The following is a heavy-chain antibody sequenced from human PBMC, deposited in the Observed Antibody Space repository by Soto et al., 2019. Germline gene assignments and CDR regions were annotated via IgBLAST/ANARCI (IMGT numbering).Heavy chain of an antibody. CDR1: GGSISSYY. CDR2: IYNSGST. V-gene: IGHV4-59*01. D-gene: IGHD2-15*01. J-gene: IGHJ4*02. CDR3: ASQVAAAPGYFDY. Sequence: SETLSLTWTVAGGSISSYYWSWIRHPPEKGLEWIGYIYNSGSTNYNPSLKSRGTISVDTSKKQFSLKLRTVTAADTAVYYCASQVAAAPGYFDYWGQGTLVTVSS.